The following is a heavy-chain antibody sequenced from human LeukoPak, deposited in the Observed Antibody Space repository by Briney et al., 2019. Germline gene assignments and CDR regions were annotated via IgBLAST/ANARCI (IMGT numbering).Heavy chain of an antibody. CDR3: AKYYNAYCGGDCYFDY. Sequence: QPGGSLRLSCAASGFTFSSYAMSWVRQAPGKGLEWVSAISGSGGSTYYADSVKGRFTISRDNSKNTLYLQMNSLRAEDTAVYYCAKYYNAYCGGDCYFDYWGQGTLVTVSS. CDR2: ISGSGGST. V-gene: IGHV3-23*01. D-gene: IGHD2-21*02. J-gene: IGHJ4*02. CDR1: GFTFSSYA.